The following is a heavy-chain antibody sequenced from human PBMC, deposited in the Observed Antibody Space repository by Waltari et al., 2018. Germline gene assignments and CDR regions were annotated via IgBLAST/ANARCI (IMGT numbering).Heavy chain of an antibody. V-gene: IGHV4-34*01. CDR3: ARGLGPYYYYYYMDV. CDR2: INHSGST. Sequence: QVQLQQWGAGLLKPSETLSLTCAVYGGSFSGYYWSWIRHPPGKGLEWIGEINHSGSTNYNPSLKSRVTISVDTSKNQFSLKLSSVTAADTAVYYCARGLGPYYYYYYMDVWGKGTTVTVSS. J-gene: IGHJ6*03. CDR1: GGSFSGYY.